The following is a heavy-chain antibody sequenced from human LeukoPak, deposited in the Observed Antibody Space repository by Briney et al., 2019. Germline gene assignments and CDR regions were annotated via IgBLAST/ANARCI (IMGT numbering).Heavy chain of an antibody. D-gene: IGHD6-19*01. V-gene: IGHV3-30*02. Sequence: GGSLRLSCAASGFTFSSYGMHWVRQAPGKGLEWVAFIRYDGSNKYYADSVRGRFTISRDNSKNTLYLQMNSLRAEDTAVYYCAKPVAGRNWFDPWGQGTLVTVSS. CDR3: AKPVAGRNWFDP. J-gene: IGHJ5*02. CDR1: GFTFSSYG. CDR2: IRYDGSNK.